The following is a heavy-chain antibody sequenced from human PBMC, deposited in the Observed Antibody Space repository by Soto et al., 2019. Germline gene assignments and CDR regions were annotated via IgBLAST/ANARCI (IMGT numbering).Heavy chain of an antibody. CDR3: ARGTPYGDYERGEMARYYFDY. Sequence: PSETLSLTCTVSGGSISSYYWSWIRQPPGKGLEWIGYIYYSGSTNYNPSPKSRVTISVDTSKNQFSLKLSSVTAADTAVYYCARGTPYGDYERGEMARYYFDYWSQGTSVPVSS. CDR2: IYYSGST. D-gene: IGHD4-17*01. CDR1: GGSISSYY. J-gene: IGHJ4*02. V-gene: IGHV4-59*12.